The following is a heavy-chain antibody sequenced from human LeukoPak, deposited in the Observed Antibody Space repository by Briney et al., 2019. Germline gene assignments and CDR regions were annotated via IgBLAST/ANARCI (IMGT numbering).Heavy chain of an antibody. V-gene: IGHV3-30*18. CDR3: AKEMYYYGSEVFDY. CDR1: GFTFSSYG. D-gene: IGHD3-10*01. Sequence: GGSLRLSCAASGFTFSSYGMHWVRQAPGKGLEWVAVISYDGSNKYYADSVKGRFTISRDNSKNTLYLQMNSLRAEDTAVYYCAKEMYYYGSEVFDYWGQGTLVTVSS. J-gene: IGHJ4*02. CDR2: ISYDGSNK.